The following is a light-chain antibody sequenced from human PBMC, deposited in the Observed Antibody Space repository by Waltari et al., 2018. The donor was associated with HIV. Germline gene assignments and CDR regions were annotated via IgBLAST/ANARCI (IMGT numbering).Light chain of an antibody. CDR1: QSVSDSS. V-gene: IGKV3-20*01. Sequence: EIVLTQSPGTLSLSPGERATLYCRASQSVSDSSLVWYQQKPGQAPRLLIYGASNRATGIPDRFSGSGSGTDFTLTISRLDPEDFAVYYCQQFAGSVWTFGQGTRVEIK. CDR2: GAS. CDR3: QQFAGSVWT. J-gene: IGKJ1*01.